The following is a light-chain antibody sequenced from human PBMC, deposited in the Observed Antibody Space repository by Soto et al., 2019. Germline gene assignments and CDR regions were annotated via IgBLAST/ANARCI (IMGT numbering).Light chain of an antibody. Sequence: AIQMTQSPSSLSASVGDRVTITCRASQAIRDDLGWYQQRPGKAPQLLIFAASTLQSGVPSRFNGSGSGTDFTLTISSLQPEDFATYYCLQVYTYPRTFGQGTKVDIK. J-gene: IGKJ1*01. CDR2: AAS. V-gene: IGKV1-6*01. CDR1: QAIRDD. CDR3: LQVYTYPRT.